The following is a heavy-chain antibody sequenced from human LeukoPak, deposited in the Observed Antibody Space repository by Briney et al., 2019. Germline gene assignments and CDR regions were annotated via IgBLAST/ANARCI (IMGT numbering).Heavy chain of an antibody. J-gene: IGHJ3*02. Sequence: SETLSLTCTVSGGSISSYYWSWIRQPAGKGLEWIGHIYYSGSTNYNPSLKSRVTISVDTSKNQFSLKLSSVTAADTAVYYCARDLGFHAFDIWGQGTMVTVSS. V-gene: IGHV4-59*01. CDR2: IYYSGST. D-gene: IGHD1-26*01. CDR3: ARDLGFHAFDI. CDR1: GGSISSYY.